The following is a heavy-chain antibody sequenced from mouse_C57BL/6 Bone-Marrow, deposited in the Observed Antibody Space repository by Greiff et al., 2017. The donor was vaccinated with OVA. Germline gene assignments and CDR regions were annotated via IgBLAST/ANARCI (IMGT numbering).Heavy chain of an antibody. Sequence: EVKLMESGGGLVKPGGSLKLSCAASGFTFSDYGMHWVRQAPEKGLEWVAYISSGSSTIYYADTVKGRFTISSDNAKNTLFLQMTSLRSEDTAMYYCARRWDLGDYWGQGTSVTVSS. CDR2: ISSGSSTI. V-gene: IGHV5-17*01. CDR3: ARRWDLGDY. CDR1: GFTFSDYG. D-gene: IGHD4-1*01. J-gene: IGHJ4*01.